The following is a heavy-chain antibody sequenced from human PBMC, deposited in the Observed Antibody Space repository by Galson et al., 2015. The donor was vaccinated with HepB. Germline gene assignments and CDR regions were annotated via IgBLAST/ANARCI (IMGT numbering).Heavy chain of an antibody. D-gene: IGHD4/OR15-4a*01. CDR3: AGMALGAARGFEV. V-gene: IGHV4-59*08. CDR2: IYYTGDI. Sequence: SETLSLTCTVSGDSLTKYYWSWIRQTPGMGLQWIAYIYYTGDINVNPSLKSRVTVDIYTSKSQFSLKMTSVTAADTALYYCAGMALGAARGFEVWGRGTLVSLSS. J-gene: IGHJ3*01. CDR1: GDSLTKYY.